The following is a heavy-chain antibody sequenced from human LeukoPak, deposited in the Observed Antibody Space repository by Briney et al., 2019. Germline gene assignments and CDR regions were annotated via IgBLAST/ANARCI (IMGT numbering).Heavy chain of an antibody. Sequence: GGSLRLSCAASGFTFSSYWMSWVRQAPGKGLEWVVNIKQDGSEKYYVDSVKGRFTISRDNAKNSLYLQMNSLRAEDTAVYYCARARRYSYGYYFDYWGQGTLVTVSS. V-gene: IGHV3-7*01. CDR3: ARARRYSYGYYFDY. D-gene: IGHD5-18*01. J-gene: IGHJ4*02. CDR1: GFTFSSYW. CDR2: IKQDGSEK.